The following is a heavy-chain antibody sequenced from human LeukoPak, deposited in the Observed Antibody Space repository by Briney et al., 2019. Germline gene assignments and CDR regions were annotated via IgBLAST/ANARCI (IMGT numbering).Heavy chain of an antibody. J-gene: IGHJ6*02. Sequence: SETLSLTCTVSGGSISSGDYHWSWVRQSPGKGLEWIGYIYYSGTIYYNPSLKSRVTISVDTTKNQFSLKLTSVTAADTAVYYCTYGDPSHYYGMDVWGQGTTVTVSS. CDR3: TYGDPSHYYGMDV. D-gene: IGHD4-17*01. V-gene: IGHV4-30-4*02. CDR1: GGSISSGDYH. CDR2: IYYSGTI.